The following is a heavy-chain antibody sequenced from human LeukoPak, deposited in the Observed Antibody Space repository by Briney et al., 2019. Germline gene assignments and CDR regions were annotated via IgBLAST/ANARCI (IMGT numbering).Heavy chain of an antibody. CDR3: AREGDGDHAALDY. CDR2: IHYSGST. D-gene: IGHD4-17*01. J-gene: IGHJ4*02. V-gene: IGHV4-59*01. CDR1: GGSFSGNY. Sequence: SETLSLTCTVSGGSFSGNYWICIRQPPGKGLEWIGYIHYSGSTNYNPSLKSRVTISIETSKNQFSLKLSSVTAADTAVYYCAREGDGDHAALDYGGQGTLVTVSS.